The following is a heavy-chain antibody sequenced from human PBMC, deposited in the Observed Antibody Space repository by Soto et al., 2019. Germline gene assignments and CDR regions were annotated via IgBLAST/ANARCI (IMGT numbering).Heavy chain of an antibody. CDR1: GGTFSSYT. D-gene: IGHD2-2*01. J-gene: IGHJ3*02. Sequence: QVQLVQSGAEVKKPGSSVKVSCKASGGTFSSYTISWVRQAPGQGLEWMGTIIPILGIANYAQNFQCRVTITADKSTSTAYMELSSLRSEDTAVYYCAIDDRSYCSSTSCYLGAFDIWGQGTMVTVSS. V-gene: IGHV1-69*08. CDR3: AIDDRSYCSSTSCYLGAFDI. CDR2: IIPILGIA.